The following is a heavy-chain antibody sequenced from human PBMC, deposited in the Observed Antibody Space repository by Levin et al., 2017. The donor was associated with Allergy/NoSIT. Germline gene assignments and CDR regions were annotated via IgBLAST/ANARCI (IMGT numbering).Heavy chain of an antibody. CDR3: AKVRYGDWSQDY. J-gene: IGHJ4*02. CDR1: GFTFSSYD. Sequence: SCAASGFTFSSYDMSWVRQAPGKGLEWVSAISGTNGRTYYADSVTGRFTISRDNSKNTLYLQMNSLRAEDTAVYFCAKVRYGDWSQDYWGQGTLVTVSS. D-gene: IGHD2-21*02. V-gene: IGHV3-23*01. CDR2: ISGTNGRT.